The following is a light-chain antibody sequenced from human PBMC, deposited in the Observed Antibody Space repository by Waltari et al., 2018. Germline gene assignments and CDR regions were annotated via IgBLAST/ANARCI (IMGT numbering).Light chain of an antibody. CDR1: VLAKKY. CDR2: KDS. CDR3: YCAAESNVRV. V-gene: IGLV3-27*01. J-gene: IGLJ2*01. Sequence: SYELTQPSSVPSPPRQTARTPCPGEVLAKKYVRRFQQKPGQAPLVVSYKDSERPSGLPDRISGSTSGTTVTVTIGGAQVEDEADYYCYCAAESNVRVFGGGTRLTVL.